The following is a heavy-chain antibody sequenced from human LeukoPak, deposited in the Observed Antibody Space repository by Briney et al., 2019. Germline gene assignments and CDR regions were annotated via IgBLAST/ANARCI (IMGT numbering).Heavy chain of an antibody. D-gene: IGHD3-10*01. V-gene: IGHV1-3*01. CDR3: AIQIRGVVY. J-gene: IGHJ4*02. CDR1: GYTFSSYA. Sequence: RASVKVSCKASGYTFSSYAMHWVRQAPGQRLEWMGWINAGNGHTEYSQKFQGRVTFTRDTSASTAYMELSSLRSEDVAVYYCAIQIRGVVYWGLGTLVTVSS. CDR2: INAGNGHT.